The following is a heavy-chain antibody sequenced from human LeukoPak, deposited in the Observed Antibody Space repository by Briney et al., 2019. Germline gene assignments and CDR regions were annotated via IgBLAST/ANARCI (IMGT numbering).Heavy chain of an antibody. Sequence: GRSLRLSCAASGFTFDDYAMHWVRQAPGKGLEGVSGISWNSGSIGYADSVKGRFTISRDNAKNSLYLQMNSLRAEDTALYYCASYCSSTSCYNFYFDYWGQGTLVTVSS. CDR3: ASYCSSTSCYNFYFDY. CDR1: GFTFDDYA. J-gene: IGHJ4*02. D-gene: IGHD2-2*02. CDR2: ISWNSGSI. V-gene: IGHV3-9*01.